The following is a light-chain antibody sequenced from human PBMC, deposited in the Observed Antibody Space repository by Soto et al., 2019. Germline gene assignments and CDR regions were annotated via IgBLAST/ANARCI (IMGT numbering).Light chain of an antibody. CDR1: QSVTNNF. V-gene: IGKV3-20*01. CDR2: GAS. CDR3: QQYGTPRFT. Sequence: IVLTQSPGTLSLSPGERATLSCGASQSVTNNFLAWYQQKPGQAPRLLIYGASSRATGVPDRFSGSGSGTDCTLTISRLEPGDFAVYYCQQYGTPRFTFGPGTKVDIK. J-gene: IGKJ3*01.